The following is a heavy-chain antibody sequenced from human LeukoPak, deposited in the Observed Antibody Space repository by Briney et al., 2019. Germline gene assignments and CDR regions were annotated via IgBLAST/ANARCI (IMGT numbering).Heavy chain of an antibody. CDR1: GGSISSGSYY. CDR2: IYTSGST. D-gene: IGHD3-3*01. J-gene: IGHJ4*02. CDR3: ARLEYYFDY. V-gene: IGHV4-61*02. Sequence: SETLSLTCTVSGGSISSGSYYWSWIRQPAGKGLGWIGRIYTSGSTNYNPSLKSRVTISVDTSKNQFSLKLSSVTAADTAVYYCARLEYYFDYWGQGTLVTVSS.